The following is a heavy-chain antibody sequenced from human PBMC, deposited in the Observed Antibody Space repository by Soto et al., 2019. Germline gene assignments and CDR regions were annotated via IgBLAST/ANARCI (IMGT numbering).Heavy chain of an antibody. CDR2: IYYSGST. J-gene: IGHJ4*02. CDR3: ARHGEYYRAYYFDF. Sequence: SETLSLTCTASGGSISSSSYYWGWIRQPPGKGLEWIGSIYYSGSTYYNPSLKSRVTISVDTSKNQFSLKLSSVTAADTAVYYCARHGEYYRAYYFDFWGQGILVTVSS. CDR1: GGSISSSSYY. V-gene: IGHV4-39*01. D-gene: IGHD3-10*01.